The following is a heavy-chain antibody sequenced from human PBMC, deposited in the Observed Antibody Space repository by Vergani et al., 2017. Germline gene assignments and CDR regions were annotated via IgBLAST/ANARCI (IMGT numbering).Heavy chain of an antibody. Sequence: QVQLQESGPGLVKPSETLSLTCTVSGGSISSYYWSWIRQPAGKGLEWIGRIYTSGSTNYNPSLKSRVTMSVDTSKNQFSLKLSSVTAADTAVYYCARGISESYDYVWGSYRYTDYFDYWGQGTLVTVSS. D-gene: IGHD3-16*02. CDR2: IYTSGST. CDR1: GGSISSYY. J-gene: IGHJ4*02. CDR3: ARGISESYDYVWGSYRYTDYFDY. V-gene: IGHV4-4*07.